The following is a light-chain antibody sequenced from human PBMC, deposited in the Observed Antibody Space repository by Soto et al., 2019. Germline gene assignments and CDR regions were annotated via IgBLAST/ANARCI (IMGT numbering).Light chain of an antibody. CDR1: SSNIGAGYD. V-gene: IGLV1-40*01. CDR3: QSYDNSLSGYV. Sequence: QSVLTQLPSVSGAPGQRVTISWTGSSSNIGAGYDVHWYQPLPGTAPKLLIYGNSNRPSRVPDRFSGSKSGTSASLAITGLQAEDEADYYRQSYDNSLSGYVFGTGTKLTVL. J-gene: IGLJ1*01. CDR2: GNS.